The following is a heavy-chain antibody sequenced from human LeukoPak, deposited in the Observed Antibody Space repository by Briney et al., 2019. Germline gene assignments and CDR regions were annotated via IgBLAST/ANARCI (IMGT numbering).Heavy chain of an antibody. J-gene: IGHJ4*02. CDR1: GGSFSGHY. Sequence: PSETLSLTCAVYGGSFSGHYWSWIRQPPGKGLEWIGDINHSRSTNYNPSLKSRVTISLDTSKNQFSLKLSSVTAADTAVYYCARGWGATMGYYFDYWGQGTLVTVSS. V-gene: IGHV4-34*01. CDR3: ARGWGATMGYYFDY. D-gene: IGHD5-24*01. CDR2: INHSRST.